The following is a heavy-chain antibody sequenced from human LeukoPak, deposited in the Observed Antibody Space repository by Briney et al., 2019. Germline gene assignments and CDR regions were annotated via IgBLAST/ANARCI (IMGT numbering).Heavy chain of an antibody. CDR1: GGSISSSSYY. V-gene: IGHV4-39*07. D-gene: IGHD1-1*01. J-gene: IGHJ4*01. CDR3: ARDRGTWNDDGFDY. CDR2: IYYSGST. Sequence: SETLSLTCTVSGGSISSSSYYWGWIRQPPGKGLEWIGSIYYSGSTYYNPSLKSRVTISVDTSKNQFSLKLSSVTAADTAVYYCARDRGTWNDDGFDYWGHGTLVTVSS.